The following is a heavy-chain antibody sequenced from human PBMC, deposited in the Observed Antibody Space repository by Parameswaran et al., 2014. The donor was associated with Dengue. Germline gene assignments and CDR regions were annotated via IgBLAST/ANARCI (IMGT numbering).Heavy chain of an antibody. Sequence: WIRQPPGKGLEYVSAISSNGGSTYYANSVKGRFTISRDNSKNTLYLQMGSLRAEDMAVYYCARDLTLYGWFDLWGRGTLVTVSS. CDR3: ARDLTLYGWFDL. V-gene: IGHV3-64*01. D-gene: IGHD2-8*02. CDR2: ISSNGGST. J-gene: IGHJ2*01.